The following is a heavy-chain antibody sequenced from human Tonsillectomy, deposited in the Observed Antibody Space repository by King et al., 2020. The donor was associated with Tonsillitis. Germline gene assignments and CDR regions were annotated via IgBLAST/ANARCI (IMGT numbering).Heavy chain of an antibody. V-gene: IGHV3-53*04. D-gene: IGHD3-3*01. CDR3: ARDWGRAYDFGYMDV. J-gene: IGHJ6*03. Sequence: EVQLVESGGGLVQPGGSLRLSCAASGFTVSNSYMSWVRQAPGKGLEWVSVMYTGGSTYYADSVKGRFTISRHNSKNTLYLQMNSLRAEDTAVYYCARDWGRAYDFGYMDVWGKGTTVTVSS. CDR2: MYTGGST. CDR1: GFTVSNSY.